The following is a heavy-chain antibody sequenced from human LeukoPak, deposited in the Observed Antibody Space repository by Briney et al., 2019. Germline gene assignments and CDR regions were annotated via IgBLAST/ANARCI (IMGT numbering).Heavy chain of an antibody. CDR1: GFTFSSYS. D-gene: IGHD3-16*02. V-gene: IGHV3-21*01. Sequence: GGSLRLSCAASGFTFSSYSMNWVRQAPGKGLEWVSSISSSSSYIYYADSVKGRFTISRDNAKNSLYLQMNSLRAEDTAVYYCARVLDDYVWGSYRWGPNYYFDYWGQGTLVTVSS. CDR3: ARVLDDYVWGSYRWGPNYYFDY. J-gene: IGHJ4*02. CDR2: ISSSSSYI.